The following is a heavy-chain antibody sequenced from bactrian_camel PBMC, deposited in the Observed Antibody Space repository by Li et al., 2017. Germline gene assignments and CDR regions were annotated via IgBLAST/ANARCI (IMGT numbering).Heavy chain of an antibody. J-gene: IGHJ6*01. CDR3: AAVAEGRTVEGGVSLFRLFDSGY. Sequence: VQLVESGGDLVQPGGSLRLSCVASGFTFSSVYMSWVRQAPGKGLEWVSSIRADASDTYYADSVKGRFAISRDNAKNTVYLQMNSLKSEDTAMYYSAAVAEGRTVEGGVSLFRLFDSGYWGQGTQVTVS. V-gene: IGHV3-2*01. CDR2: IRADASDT. CDR1: GFTFSSVY. D-gene: IGHD7*01.